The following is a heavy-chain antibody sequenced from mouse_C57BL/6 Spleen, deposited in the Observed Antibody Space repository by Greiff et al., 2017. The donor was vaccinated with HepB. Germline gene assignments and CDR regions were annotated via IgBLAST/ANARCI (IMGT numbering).Heavy chain of an antibody. J-gene: IGHJ1*03. CDR1: GYTFTSYW. CDR3: ARKFRGYFDV. V-gene: IGHV1-52*01. Sequence: QVQLKQPGAELVRPGSSVKLSCKASGYTFTSYWMHWVKQRPIQGLEWIGNIDPSDSETHYNQKFKDKATLTVDKSSSTAYMQLSSLTSEDSAVYYCARKFRGYFDVWGTGTTVTVSS. CDR2: IDPSDSET. D-gene: IGHD3-2*02.